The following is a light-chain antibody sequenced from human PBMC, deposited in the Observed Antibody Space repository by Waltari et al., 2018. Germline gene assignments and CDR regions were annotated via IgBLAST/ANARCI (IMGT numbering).Light chain of an antibody. V-gene: IGKV3-15*01. J-gene: IGKJ2*01. CDR3: QQYNTWPPSYT. CDR2: GAS. CDR1: QRVSSN. Sequence: EIVRTQSPATLSVSAGERATLSCSASQRVSSNLAWYQQKPGQAPRLLIYGASTRATGIPARFSGSGCGTEFTLTISSMQSEDVAVYYCQQYNTWPPSYTFGQGTKLEIK.